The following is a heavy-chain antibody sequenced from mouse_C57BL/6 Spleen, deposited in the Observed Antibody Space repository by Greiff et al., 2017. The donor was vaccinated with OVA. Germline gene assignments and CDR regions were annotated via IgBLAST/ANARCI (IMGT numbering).Heavy chain of an antibody. CDR2: IYPRDGST. D-gene: IGHD1-1*01. CDR1: GYTFTSYD. Sequence: SGPELVKPGASVKLSCKASGYTFTSYDINWVKQRPGQGLEWIGWIYPRDGSTKYNEKFKGKATLTVDTSSSTAYMELHSLTSEDSAVYFCANLYDSYAMDYWGQGTSVTVSA. V-gene: IGHV1-85*01. CDR3: ANLYDSYAMDY. J-gene: IGHJ4*01.